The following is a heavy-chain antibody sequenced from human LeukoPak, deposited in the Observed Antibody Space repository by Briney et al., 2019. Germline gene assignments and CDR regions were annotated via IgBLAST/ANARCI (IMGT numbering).Heavy chain of an antibody. J-gene: IGHJ5*02. D-gene: IGHD3-10*01. Sequence: SQTLSLTCTVSGDSISSGDYSWSWIRQPSGKGLEWIGYIFHTGSSYYNPSLRGRVTISVDRSRNQFSLRLTSVTAADTAVYYCARELWFVNAPGSWLDPWGQGTLVTVSS. V-gene: IGHV4-30-2*01. CDR1: GDSISSGDYS. CDR3: ARELWFVNAPGSWLDP. CDR2: IFHTGSS.